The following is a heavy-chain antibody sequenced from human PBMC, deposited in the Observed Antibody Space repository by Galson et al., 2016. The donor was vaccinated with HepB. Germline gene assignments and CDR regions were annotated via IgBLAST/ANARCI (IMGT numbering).Heavy chain of an antibody. CDR2: DSVHGGRK. V-gene: IGHV3-30*18. Sequence: SLRLSCAACGFPFNNRGMHWVRQAPGKGLEWVAADSVHGGRKLYADSVKGRFTISRDNSTNMLFLQMNSLRAEDTAVYYCSKRHEYCPPVGCSVDDWGQGTLVSVSS. D-gene: IGHD2/OR15-2a*01. J-gene: IGHJ4*02. CDR3: SKRHEYCPPVGCSVDD. CDR1: GFPFNNRG.